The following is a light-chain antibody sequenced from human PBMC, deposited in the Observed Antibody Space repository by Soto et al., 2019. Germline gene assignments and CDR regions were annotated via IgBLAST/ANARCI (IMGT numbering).Light chain of an antibody. CDR2: SNN. CDR3: AAWDDSLNAVV. J-gene: IGLJ2*01. CDR1: SSNIGSNT. Sequence: QSVLTQSPSASGTPGQRVTISCSGGSSNIGSNTVNWYQQLPGTAPNLLIYSNNQRPSGVPDRFSGSKSGTSASLAISGLQSEDEADYYCAAWDDSLNAVVFGGGTKLTVL. V-gene: IGLV1-44*01.